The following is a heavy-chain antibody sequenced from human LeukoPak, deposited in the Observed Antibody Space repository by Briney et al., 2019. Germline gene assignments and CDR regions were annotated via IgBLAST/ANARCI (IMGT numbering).Heavy chain of an antibody. CDR3: ARGIGIGAFDT. V-gene: IGHV3-74*01. CDR1: GFTFSSSW. Sequence: GGSLRLSCAASGFTFSSSWMNWVRQAPGKGLVWVSRVNVDGRGTTYADSVKGRLTISRDNAKKTLDLQINSLRPEDTAVYYCARGIGIGAFDTWGRGTKGTVSS. CDR2: VNVDGRGT. J-gene: IGHJ3*02. D-gene: IGHD2/OR15-2a*01.